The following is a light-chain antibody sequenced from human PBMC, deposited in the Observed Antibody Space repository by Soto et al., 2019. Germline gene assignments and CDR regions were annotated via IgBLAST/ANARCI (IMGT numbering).Light chain of an antibody. J-gene: IGKJ1*01. V-gene: IGKV3-20*01. CDR1: QSVTYSF. Sequence: IVLTQSPGTLSLSPGERATLSCRASQSVTYSFLAWYQQKPGQAPRLLIYGASSRATGIPDRFSGSGSGTDFTLTISRLEPEDFAVYYCHQYGTSTWTFGQGTKVEIK. CDR3: HQYGTSTWT. CDR2: GAS.